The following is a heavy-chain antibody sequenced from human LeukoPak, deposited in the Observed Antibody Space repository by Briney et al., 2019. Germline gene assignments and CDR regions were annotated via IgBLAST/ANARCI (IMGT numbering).Heavy chain of an antibody. CDR3: ARASEYDSSLLY. V-gene: IGHV4-39*07. CDR2: IFYSGST. D-gene: IGHD3-22*01. CDR1: SGSISTSNYY. J-gene: IGHJ4*02. Sequence: SETLSLTCTVSSGSISTSNYYWGWVRQPPGKALEWIGNIFYSGSTYYSPSLKSRVTMSVDTSKNQFSLKLSSVTAADTAVYYCARASEYDSSLLYWGQGTLVTVSS.